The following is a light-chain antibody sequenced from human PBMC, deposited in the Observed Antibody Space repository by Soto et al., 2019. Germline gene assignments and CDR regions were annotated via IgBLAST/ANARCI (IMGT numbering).Light chain of an antibody. J-gene: IGKJ1*01. CDR1: QSVSSN. V-gene: IGKV3-20*01. CDR3: QQYGSSPSWT. Sequence: ELVMTQSPATLSVSPGERATLSCRASQSVSSNLAWYQQKPGQAPRLLIYGASSRATGIPDRFSGSGSGTDFTLTISRLEPEDFAVYYCQQYGSSPSWTFGQGTKVDI. CDR2: GAS.